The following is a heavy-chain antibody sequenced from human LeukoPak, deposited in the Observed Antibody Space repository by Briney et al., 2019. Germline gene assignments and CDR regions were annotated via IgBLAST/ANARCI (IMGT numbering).Heavy chain of an antibody. CDR1: VCTFSSYA. Sequence: ASVKLSCKPSVCTFSSYAISWVRQAPGPALEWMGGIIPIFGTANYAQKFQGRVTITADESTSTAYMELSSLRSEDTAVYYCALEGGDSSSWPGEGGWFDPWGQGTLVTVSS. D-gene: IGHD6-13*01. V-gene: IGHV1-69*13. CDR3: ALEGGDSSSWPGEGGWFDP. J-gene: IGHJ5*02. CDR2: IIPIFGTA.